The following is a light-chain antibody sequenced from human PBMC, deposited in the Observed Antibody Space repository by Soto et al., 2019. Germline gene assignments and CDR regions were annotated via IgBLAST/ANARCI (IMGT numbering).Light chain of an antibody. CDR3: KSYAGSNTYV. V-gene: IGLV2-8*01. CDR1: KKDVGFYDF. J-gene: IGLJ1*01. CDR2: EVV. Sequence: QSLLTQPPSASGAPGRSVTISCPGTKKDVGFYDFVSWYQHNPGKAPRLIIYEVVQRPSGVPDRFSGSKSGNTASLTVSGLQAADEADYFCKSYAGSNTYVLGSGTKV.